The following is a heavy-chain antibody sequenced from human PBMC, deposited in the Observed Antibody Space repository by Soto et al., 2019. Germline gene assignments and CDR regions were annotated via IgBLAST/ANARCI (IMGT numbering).Heavy chain of an antibody. CDR3: ASGFSNVSMDA. V-gene: IGHV4-61*08. Sequence: PSETLSLTCTVSGDSVSSGVYYWRWLRPPPGKGLEWIGYIYSSGSAIYNPSRMSLVTITRDTSKNQISLKVASVAAADTARYYCASGFSNVSMDAWGQGTTVTVSS. CDR1: GDSVSSGVYY. J-gene: IGHJ6*02. CDR2: IYSSGSA. D-gene: IGHD3-3*02.